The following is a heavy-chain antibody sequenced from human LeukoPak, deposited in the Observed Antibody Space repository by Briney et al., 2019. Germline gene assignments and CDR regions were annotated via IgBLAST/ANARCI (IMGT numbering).Heavy chain of an antibody. J-gene: IGHJ3*02. V-gene: IGHV1-24*01. CDR1: GYTLTALS. D-gene: IGHD1-20*01. CDR2: FDPEDGDT. CDR3: SIFGISGTTYDVFAI. Sequence: ASVEVSCKVSGYTLTALSMHWVRQAPGKGLQWMGGFDPEDGDTIYAQKFQGRVTMTEDTSTDTAYMELSSLRSEDTAVYYCSIFGISGTTYDVFAIWGQGTMVTVSS.